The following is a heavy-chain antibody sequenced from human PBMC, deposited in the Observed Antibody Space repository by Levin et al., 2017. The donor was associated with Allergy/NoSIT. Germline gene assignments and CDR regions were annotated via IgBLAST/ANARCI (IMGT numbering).Heavy chain of an antibody. J-gene: IGHJ5*02. CDR2: ISSGRSYI. D-gene: IGHD6-13*01. CDR1: GFTFSTYS. CDR3: ARDLGLGMSPSWLDA. Sequence: AGGSLRLSCAASGFTFSTYSMNWVRQAPGKGLEWVASISSGRSYIFYADSLKGRFTISRDNAKNSLYLQMNSLRAEDTAVYYCARDLGLGMSPSWLDAWGPGTLVTVSS. V-gene: IGHV3-21*01.